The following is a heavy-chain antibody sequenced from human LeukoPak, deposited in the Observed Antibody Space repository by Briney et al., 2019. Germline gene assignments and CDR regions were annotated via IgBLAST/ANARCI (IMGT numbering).Heavy chain of an antibody. CDR1: GFIFSSYA. CDR2: ISGSGGST. CDR3: AKVSLGYCSGGSCFYKWYFDY. V-gene: IGHV3-23*01. J-gene: IGHJ4*02. Sequence: PGGSLRLSCAASGFIFSSYAMSWVRQAPGKGLEWVSAISGSGGSTYYADSVKGRFTISRDNSKNTLYLQMNSLRAEDTAVYYCAKVSLGYCSGGSCFYKWYFDYWGQGTLVTVSS. D-gene: IGHD2-15*01.